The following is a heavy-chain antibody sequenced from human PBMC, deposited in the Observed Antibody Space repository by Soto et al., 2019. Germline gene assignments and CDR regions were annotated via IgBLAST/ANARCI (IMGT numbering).Heavy chain of an antibody. CDR1: GGSISSYY. J-gene: IGHJ4*02. D-gene: IGHD4-17*01. Sequence: PSETLSLTCTVSGGSISSYYWIWIRQPAGKGLEWIGRIYTSGSTNYNPSLKSRVTMSVDTSKNQFSLKLSSVTAADTAVYYCARGSPRGGDYAHFDYWGQGTLVTVSS. V-gene: IGHV4-4*07. CDR2: IYTSGST. CDR3: ARGSPRGGDYAHFDY.